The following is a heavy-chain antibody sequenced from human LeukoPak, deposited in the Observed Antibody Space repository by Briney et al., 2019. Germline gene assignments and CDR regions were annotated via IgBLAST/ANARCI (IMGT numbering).Heavy chain of an antibody. CDR1: GFTFSSYA. J-gene: IGHJ4*02. CDR2: ISSNGGST. Sequence: GGSLRLSCAASGFTFSSYAMHWVRQAPGKGLEYVSAISSNGGSTYYANSVKGRFTISRDNSKNTLYLQMGSLRAEDTAVYYCARGRKKPEYFDYWGQGTLVTVSS. V-gene: IGHV3-64*01. CDR3: ARGRKKPEYFDY.